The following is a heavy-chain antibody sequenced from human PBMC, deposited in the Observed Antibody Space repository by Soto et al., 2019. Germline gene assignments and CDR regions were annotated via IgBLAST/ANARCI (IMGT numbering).Heavy chain of an antibody. CDR2: IIPIFGTA. J-gene: IGHJ6*02. CDR1: GGTFSSYA. CDR3: ASGGVSIAARLVDYYYYGMDV. D-gene: IGHD6-6*01. V-gene: IGHV1-69*13. Sequence: ASVKVSCKASGGTFSSYAISWVRQAPGQGLEWMGGIIPIFGTANYAQKFQGRVTITADESTSTAYMELSSLRSEDTAVYYCASGGVSIAARLVDYYYYGMDVWGQGTTVTVSS.